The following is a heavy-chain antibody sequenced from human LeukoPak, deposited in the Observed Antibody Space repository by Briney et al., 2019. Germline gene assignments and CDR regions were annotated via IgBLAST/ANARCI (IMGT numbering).Heavy chain of an antibody. CDR2: ISSSSYI. CDR1: GFTFSSYS. Sequence: PGGSLRLSCAASGFTFSSYSMNWVRQAPGKGLEWVSSISSSSYIYYADSVKGRFTISRDNAKNSLYLRMNSLRAEDTAVYYCARGSTVTYNLDYWGQGTLVTVSS. D-gene: IGHD4-17*01. CDR3: ARGSTVTYNLDY. V-gene: IGHV3-21*01. J-gene: IGHJ4*02.